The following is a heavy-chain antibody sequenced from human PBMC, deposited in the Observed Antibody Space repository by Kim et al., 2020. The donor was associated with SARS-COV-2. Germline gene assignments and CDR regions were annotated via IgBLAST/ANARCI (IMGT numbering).Heavy chain of an antibody. CDR3: ARGGGGKRHFDY. V-gene: IGHV4-59*01. J-gene: IGHJ4*02. Sequence: SETLSLTCTVSGGSISSYYWSWIRQPPGKGLEWIGYIYYSGSTNYNPSLKSRVTISVDTSKNQFSLKLSSVTAADTAVYYCARGGGGKRHFDYWGQGTLVTVSS. CDR1: GGSISSYY. D-gene: IGHD1-26*01. CDR2: IYYSGST.